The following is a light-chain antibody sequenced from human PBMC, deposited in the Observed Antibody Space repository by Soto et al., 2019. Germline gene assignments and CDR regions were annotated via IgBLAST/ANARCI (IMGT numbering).Light chain of an antibody. Sequence: DIVMTQSPDSLAVSLGERATINCKSSQSVLYSSNNKNYLAWYQQKPGQPPKVLIYWASTRESGVPDRFSGSGSGTDFPLTISSLQAEDVAVYYCQQYSNTPWTFGQGTKVEIK. CDR1: QSVLYSSNNKNY. J-gene: IGKJ1*01. V-gene: IGKV4-1*01. CDR3: QQYSNTPWT. CDR2: WAS.